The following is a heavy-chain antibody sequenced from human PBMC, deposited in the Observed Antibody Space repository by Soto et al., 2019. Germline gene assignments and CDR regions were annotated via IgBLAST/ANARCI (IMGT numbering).Heavy chain of an antibody. CDR3: VRDSARIVVVPRVDGDNWLDP. CDR1: GFTFSYYF. V-gene: IGHV3-11*06. D-gene: IGHD2-2*01. CDR2: ISGSSDNI. Sequence: PGGSLRLSCAASGFTFSYYFMIWIRQAPGKGLEWVSFISGSSDNIKYADSVKGRSTISRDNAKNSLYLQMNSLRAEDTAVYYCVRDSARIVVVPRVDGDNWLDPWGQGTLVTVSS. J-gene: IGHJ5*02.